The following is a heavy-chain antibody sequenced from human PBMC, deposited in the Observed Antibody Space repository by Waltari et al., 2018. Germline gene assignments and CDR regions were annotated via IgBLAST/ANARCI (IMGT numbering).Heavy chain of an antibody. J-gene: IGHJ4*02. CDR3: ARDYYGSGIDY. CDR1: GGSISSHY. V-gene: IGHV4-59*11. Sequence: QVQLQESGPGLVKPSETLSLTCTVSGGSISSHYWSWIRQPPGKGLEWIGYIYYSGSTNYNPSLKSRVTISVDTSKNQFSLKLSSVTAADTAVYYCARDYYGSGIDYWGQGTLVTVSS. CDR2: IYYSGST. D-gene: IGHD3-10*01.